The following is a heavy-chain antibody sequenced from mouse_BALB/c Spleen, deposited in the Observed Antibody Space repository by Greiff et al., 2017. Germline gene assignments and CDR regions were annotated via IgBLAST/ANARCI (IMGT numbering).Heavy chain of an antibody. CDR3: ARGGTAHYYAMDY. V-gene: IGHV5-4*02. Sequence: EVKVVESGGGLVKPGGSLKLSCAASGFTFSDYYMYWVRQTPEKRLEWVATISDGGSYTYYPDSVKGRFTISRDNAKNNLYLQMSSLKSEDTAMYYCARGGTAHYYAMDYWGQGTSVTVSS. D-gene: IGHD1-2*01. CDR1: GFTFSDYY. CDR2: ISDGGSYT. J-gene: IGHJ4*01.